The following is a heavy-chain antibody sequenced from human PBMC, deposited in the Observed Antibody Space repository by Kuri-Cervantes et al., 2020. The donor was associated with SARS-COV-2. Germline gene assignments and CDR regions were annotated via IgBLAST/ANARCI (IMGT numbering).Heavy chain of an antibody. Sequence: GESLKISCAASGFTFSSYSMNWVRQAPGKGLEWVSYISSSSSTIYYADSVKGRFTISRDNAKNSLYLQMNSLRDEDTAVYYCAIAAAEFFDYWGQGTLVTVSS. CDR3: AIAAAEFFDY. CDR2: ISSSSSTI. J-gene: IGHJ4*02. CDR1: GFTFSSYS. V-gene: IGHV3-48*02. D-gene: IGHD6-13*01.